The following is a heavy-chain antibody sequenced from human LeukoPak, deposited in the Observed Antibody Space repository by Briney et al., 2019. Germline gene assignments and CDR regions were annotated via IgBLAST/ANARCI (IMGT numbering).Heavy chain of an antibody. CDR1: GGSISSSSYY. V-gene: IGHV4-39*07. CDR2: IYYSGST. Sequence: PSETLSLTCTVSGGSISSSSYYWGWIRQPPGKGLEWIGSIYYSGSTNYNPSLKSRVTISVDTSKNQFSLELSSVTAADTAVYYCARVLPYFHSSGWQRVNWFDPWGQGTLVTVSS. CDR3: ARVLPYFHSSGWQRVNWFDP. D-gene: IGHD6-19*01. J-gene: IGHJ5*02.